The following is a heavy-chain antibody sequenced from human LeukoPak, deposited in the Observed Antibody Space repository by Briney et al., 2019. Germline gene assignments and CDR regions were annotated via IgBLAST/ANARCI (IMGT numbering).Heavy chain of an antibody. CDR1: GGSTSSGGYY. V-gene: IGHV4-31*03. CDR2: IYYTGST. CDR3: ARSDQRWLYSDY. Sequence: SQTLSLTCTVSGGSTSSGGYYWTWIRQHPGNGLEWIGYIYYTGSTFFNLSLKSRVIISVDTSKNQFSLKLSSVTAADTAVYYCARSDQRWLYSDYWGQGTLVTVSS. J-gene: IGHJ4*02. D-gene: IGHD5-24*01.